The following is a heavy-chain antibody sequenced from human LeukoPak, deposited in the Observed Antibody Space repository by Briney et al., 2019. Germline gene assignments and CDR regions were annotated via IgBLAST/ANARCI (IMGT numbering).Heavy chain of an antibody. V-gene: IGHV3-30*18. D-gene: IGHD5-18*01. CDR2: TSNDGSNE. CDR1: GFTFSSYG. CDR3: AKQGRRGYSYARSYYFDY. Sequence: PGGSVRLSCAASGFTFSSYGMHWVRQAPGKGLEWVAVTSNDGSNEYYADSVKGRFTIPRDTSKNTLYLQMNSLRVEDTAVYYCAKQGRRGYSYARSYYFDYWGQGTLVTVSS. J-gene: IGHJ4*02.